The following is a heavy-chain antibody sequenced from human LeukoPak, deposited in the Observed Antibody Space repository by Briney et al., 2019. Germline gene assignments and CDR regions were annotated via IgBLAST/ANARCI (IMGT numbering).Heavy chain of an antibody. D-gene: IGHD5-18*01. CDR3: ARDGDRYSYGQVVY. Sequence: PGGSLRLSCAVSGLTFSNFKMNWVRQAPGKGLEWVSSISNSSSYIYYADSVKGRFTISRDNAKNSLYLQMNSLRAEDTAVYYCARDGDRYSYGQVVYWGQGTLVTVSS. V-gene: IGHV3-21*01. J-gene: IGHJ4*02. CDR2: ISNSSSYI. CDR1: GLTFSNFK.